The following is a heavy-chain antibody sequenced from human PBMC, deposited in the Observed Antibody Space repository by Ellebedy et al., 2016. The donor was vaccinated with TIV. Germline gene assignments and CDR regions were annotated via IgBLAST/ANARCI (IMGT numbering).Heavy chain of an antibody. CDR2: ISAYNGNT. CDR3: ARASSTMVRETPGDFDY. D-gene: IGHD3-10*01. Sequence: AASVKVSCKASGYTFTSYGISWARQAPGQGLERMGWISAYNGNTNYAQKLQCRVTMTTDTSTSTAYMELRSLRSDDTAVYYCARASSTMVRETPGDFDYWGQGTLVTVSS. CDR1: GYTFTSYG. V-gene: IGHV1-18*01. J-gene: IGHJ4*02.